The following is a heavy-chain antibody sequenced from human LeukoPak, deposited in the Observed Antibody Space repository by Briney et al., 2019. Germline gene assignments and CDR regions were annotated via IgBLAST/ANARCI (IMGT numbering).Heavy chain of an antibody. D-gene: IGHD2-8*02. Sequence: SETLSLTCSVSGVSKSRFYQSWIRQFPGKGLEWIGFVHYSGSTNYNPSLKNRVTMSVDTSKNQFSLKLASVTAADTAVYYCARHQDCTDGSCFAHDVFDLWGQGTVVSVSS. CDR2: VHYSGST. CDR1: GVSKSRFY. J-gene: IGHJ4*03. V-gene: IGHV4-59*08. CDR3: ARHQDCTDGSCFAHDVFDL.